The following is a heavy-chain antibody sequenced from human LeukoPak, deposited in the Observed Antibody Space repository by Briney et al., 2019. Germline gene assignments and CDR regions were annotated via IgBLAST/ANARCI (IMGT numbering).Heavy chain of an antibody. CDR1: GFTFSSYN. Sequence: GGSLRLSCAASGFTFSSYNMNWVRQTPGQGLEWVSSITSGSSHIYYADSVKGRFTISRDNAKSSLYLQMNSLRAEDTAVYYCARDPYSGSYGADYHYYMDVWGKGTTVTISS. CDR3: ARDPYSGSYGADYHYYMDV. D-gene: IGHD1-26*01. V-gene: IGHV3-21*01. J-gene: IGHJ6*03. CDR2: ITSGSSHI.